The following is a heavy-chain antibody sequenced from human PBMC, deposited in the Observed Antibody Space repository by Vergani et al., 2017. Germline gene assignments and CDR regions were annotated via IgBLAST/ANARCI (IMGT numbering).Heavy chain of an antibody. CDR2: ISAYNGGT. V-gene: IGHV1-18*04. CDR3: ARAFRRNSDY. J-gene: IGHJ4*02. Sequence: QVQLVQSGAEVKKPGASVKVSCKASGYTFTSYGISWVRQAPGQGLEWMGWISAYNGGTNYAQQFQGRVTMTRDTSISTAYMELSRLRSDDTAVYYCARAFRRNSDYWGQGTLVTVSS. CDR1: GYTFTSYG.